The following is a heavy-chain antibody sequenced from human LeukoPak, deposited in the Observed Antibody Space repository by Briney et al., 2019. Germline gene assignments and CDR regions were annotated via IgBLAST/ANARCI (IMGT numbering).Heavy chain of an antibody. CDR1: GFTFTDYY. J-gene: IGHJ4*02. CDR3: ARDYNC. D-gene: IGHD3-10*01. V-gene: IGHV3-11*01. CDR2: ISPSGTVI. Sequence: GGSLRLSYSASGFTFTDYYMSWIRQAPGKGLEWVSYISPSGTVIYYGDSVKGRFTISRDNAKKSLYLQMDSLRAEGTAVYYCARDYNCWGQGTLVTVSS.